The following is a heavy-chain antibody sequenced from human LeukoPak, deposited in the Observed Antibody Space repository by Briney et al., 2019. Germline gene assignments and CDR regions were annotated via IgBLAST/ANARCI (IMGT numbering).Heavy chain of an antibody. V-gene: IGHV3-11*01. CDR1: GFTFSDYY. CDR3: ARDSHPPIVVVPAAITAHYYYGMDV. CDR2: ISSSGSTI. D-gene: IGHD2-2*01. Sequence: GGSLRLSCAASGFTFSDYYMSWIRQAPGKGLEWVSYISSSGSTIYYADSVKGRFTISRDNAKNSLYLQMNSLRAEDTAVYYCARDSHPPIVVVPAAITAHYYYGMDVWGQGTTVTVSS. J-gene: IGHJ6*02.